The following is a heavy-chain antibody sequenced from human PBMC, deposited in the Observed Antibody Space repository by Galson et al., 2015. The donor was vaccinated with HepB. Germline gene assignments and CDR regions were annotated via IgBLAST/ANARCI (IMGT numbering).Heavy chain of an antibody. J-gene: IGHJ4*02. CDR2: IKQDGSEK. CDR1: GFTFNTYW. Sequence: SLRLSCAASGFTFNTYWMSWVRQAPGKGLEWVANIKQDGSEKYYVDSVKGRFTISRDNAKNSLYLQMNSLRAEDTAVYYCATNKGMNYWGQGTLVTVSS. V-gene: IGHV3-7*03. CDR3: ATNKGMNY.